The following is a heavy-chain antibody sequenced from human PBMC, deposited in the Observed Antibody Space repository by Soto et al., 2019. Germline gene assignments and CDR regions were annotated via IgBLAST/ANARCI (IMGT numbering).Heavy chain of an antibody. Sequence: QVQLVESGGGVVRPGRSLRLSCAASGFSFSISPMHWVRQAPGKGPEWVALISYDGTNKFYADSVKGRFTISRDNSKSTLYLHVDSLRPEDAAVYYCARDPKTTGGQHWAFNYFDSWGQGTLVTVSS. CDR2: ISYDGTNK. CDR3: ARDPKTTGGQHWAFNYFDS. J-gene: IGHJ4*02. V-gene: IGHV3-30-3*01. CDR1: GFSFSISP. D-gene: IGHD2-8*02.